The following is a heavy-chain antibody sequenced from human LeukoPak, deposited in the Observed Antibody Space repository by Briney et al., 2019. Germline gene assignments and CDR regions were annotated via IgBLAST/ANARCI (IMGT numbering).Heavy chain of an antibody. Sequence: GASVKVSCKASGYTFTGYYMHWVRQAPGQGLEWMGWINPNSGGTNYAQKFQGRVTMTRDTSISTAYMELSRMRSDDPAVYYCASDRMTTVIRYYYYGMDVWGQGTTVTVSS. V-gene: IGHV1-2*02. CDR1: GYTFTGYY. D-gene: IGHD4-17*01. CDR2: INPNSGGT. J-gene: IGHJ6*02. CDR3: ASDRMTTVIRYYYYGMDV.